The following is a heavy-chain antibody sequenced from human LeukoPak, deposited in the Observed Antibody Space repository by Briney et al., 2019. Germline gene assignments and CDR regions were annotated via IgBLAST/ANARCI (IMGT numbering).Heavy chain of an antibody. D-gene: IGHD3-10*01. CDR2: ISSSREYI. V-gene: IGHV3-21*01. CDR1: GLTFTSTS. CDR3: AGGRVKLITMFRVFDY. J-gene: IGHJ4*02. Sequence: PGGSLRLSCVVSGLTFTSTSMAWVRQAPGKGLEWVAYISSSREYIFQKASLEGRFTISRDNAKNSVFLDLNNVTADDTAVYYCAGGRVKLITMFRVFDYWGQGTQGIVSS.